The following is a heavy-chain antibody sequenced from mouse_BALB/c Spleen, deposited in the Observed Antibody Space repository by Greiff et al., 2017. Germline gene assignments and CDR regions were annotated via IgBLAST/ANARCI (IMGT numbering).Heavy chain of an antibody. J-gene: IGHJ4*01. CDR3: ASTMITTGAMDY. CDR2: IWSGGST. D-gene: IGHD2-4*01. CDR1: GFSLTSYG. V-gene: IGHV2-2*02. Sequence: VKLQESGPGLVQPSQSLSITCTVSGFSLTSYGVHWVRQSPGKGLEWLGVIWSGGSTDYNAAFISRLSISKDNSKSQVFFKMNSLQANDTAIYYCASTMITTGAMDYWGQGTSVTVSS.